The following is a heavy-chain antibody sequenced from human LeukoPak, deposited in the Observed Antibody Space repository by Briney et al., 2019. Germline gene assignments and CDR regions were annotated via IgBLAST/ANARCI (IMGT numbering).Heavy chain of an antibody. V-gene: IGHV7-4-1*02. Sequence: ASVKVSCKASGYTFTSYAMNWVRQAPGQGLEWMGWINTNTGNPTYAQGFTGRFVFSLDTSVSTAYLQISSLKAEDTAVYYCARGAVVYYDFWSGYYSDAFDIWGQGQWSPSLQ. J-gene: IGHJ3*02. CDR1: GYTFTSYA. CDR2: INTNTGNP. CDR3: ARGAVVYYDFWSGYYSDAFDI. D-gene: IGHD3-3*01.